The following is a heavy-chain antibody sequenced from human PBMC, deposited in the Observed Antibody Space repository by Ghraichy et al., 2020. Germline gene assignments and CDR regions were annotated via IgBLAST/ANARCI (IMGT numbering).Heavy chain of an antibody. D-gene: IGHD4-23*01. CDR2: ISGGGGST. Sequence: GGSLRLSCAASGFTFSSYAMSWVRQAPGKGLEWVSGISGGGGSTYYADSVKGRFTISRDNSKNTLYLQMNSLRAEDTAVYYCAKDRDGGNTRGRSSDYWGQGTQVTVSS. CDR3: AKDRDGGNTRGRSSDY. V-gene: IGHV3-23*01. CDR1: GFTFSSYA. J-gene: IGHJ4*02.